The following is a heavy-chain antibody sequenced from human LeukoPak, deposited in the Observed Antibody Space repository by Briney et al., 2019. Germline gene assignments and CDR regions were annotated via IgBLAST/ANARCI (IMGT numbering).Heavy chain of an antibody. J-gene: IGHJ5*02. CDR1: GGSISSYY. CDR3: ARGSSSSSWYAHWFDP. Sequence: SETLSLTCTVSGGSISSYYWSWIRQPAGKGLEWIGRIYTSGSTNYNPSLKSRVTLSVDTPKNQFSLKLSSVTAADTAVYYCARGSSSSSWYAHWFDPWGQGTLVTVSS. CDR2: IYTSGST. V-gene: IGHV4-4*07. D-gene: IGHD6-13*01.